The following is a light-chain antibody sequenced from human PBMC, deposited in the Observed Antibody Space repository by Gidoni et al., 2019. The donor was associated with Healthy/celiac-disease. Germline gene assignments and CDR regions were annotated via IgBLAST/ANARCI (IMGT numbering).Light chain of an antibody. V-gene: IGLV3-25*02. J-gene: IGLJ2*01. Sequence: SYVLTQPPSVSVSPGQTARITCSGDALPKQYAYWYQQKPGQAPVLVIYKDSGRPSGIPERFSGSSSGTTVTLTISGVQAEDEADYYCQSADSSGTYVVFGGGTKLTVL. CDR3: QSADSSGTYVV. CDR1: ALPKQY. CDR2: KDS.